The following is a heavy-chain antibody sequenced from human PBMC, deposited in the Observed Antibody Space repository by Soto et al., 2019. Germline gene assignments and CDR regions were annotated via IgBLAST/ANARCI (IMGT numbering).Heavy chain of an antibody. J-gene: IGHJ6*02. CDR2: MNPNSGNT. V-gene: IGHV1-8*01. CDR1: GYTFTSYD. CDR3: ARGGYSGYDWGTAYYYGMDV. Sequence: ASVKVSCKASGYTFTSYDINWVRQATGQGLEWMGWMNPNSGNTGYAQKFQGRVTMTRNTSISTAYMEMSSLRSEDTAVYYCARGGYSGYDWGTAYYYGMDVWGQGTTVTVSS. D-gene: IGHD5-12*01.